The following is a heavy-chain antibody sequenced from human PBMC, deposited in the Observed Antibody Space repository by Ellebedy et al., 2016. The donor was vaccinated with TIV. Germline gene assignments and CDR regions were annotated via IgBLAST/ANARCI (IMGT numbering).Heavy chain of an antibody. V-gene: IGHV3-48*04. CDR1: GFAFSSYA. D-gene: IGHD3-10*01. J-gene: IGHJ6*02. CDR2: IGSSSTTI. Sequence: GESLKISXAASGFAFSSYAMHWVRQAPGKGLAWVSYIGSSSTTIYYADSVKGRFTVSRDNAKNSLYLQLNSLSAEDTAVYYCAREIFLWSLGNHYYGMDVWGHGTTVIVSS. CDR3: AREIFLWSLGNHYYGMDV.